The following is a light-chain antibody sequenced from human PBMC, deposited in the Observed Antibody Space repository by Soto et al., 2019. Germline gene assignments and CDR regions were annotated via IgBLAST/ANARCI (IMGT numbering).Light chain of an antibody. V-gene: IGLV2-18*02. CDR1: SSDIGSYNR. CDR2: EVN. Sequence: QSVLTQPASVSGSPGQSITISCTGTSSDIGSYNRVSWYQQPPGTAPKLIIYEVNNRPSGVPDRFSGSKSGNTASLTISGLQAEDEADYYCNSFTTSSTYVFGTGTKVNV. CDR3: NSFTTSSTYV. J-gene: IGLJ1*01.